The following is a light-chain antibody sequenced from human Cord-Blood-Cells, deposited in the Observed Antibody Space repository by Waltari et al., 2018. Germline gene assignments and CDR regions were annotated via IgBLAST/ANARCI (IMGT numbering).Light chain of an antibody. CDR3: CSYAGSSTWV. Sequence: QSALTQPASVSGSPGQSITISCTGTSRDVGRYNLVPWYQQHPGEAPKLMIYEGSKRPSGVSNRFSGSKSGNTAALTISGLQAEDEADYYCCSYAGSSTWVFGGGTKLTVL. CDR2: EGS. CDR1: SRDVGRYNL. V-gene: IGLV2-23*01. J-gene: IGLJ3*02.